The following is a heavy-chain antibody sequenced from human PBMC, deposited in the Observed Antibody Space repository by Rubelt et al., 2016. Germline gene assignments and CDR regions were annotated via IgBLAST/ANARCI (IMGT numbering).Heavy chain of an antibody. V-gene: IGHV3-21*01. Sequence: ISSSSCYIYYADSVKGRFTISRDNAKNSLYLQMNSLRAEDTAVYYCARDRYIMSVAAAGTISYYFDYWGQGTLVTVSS. CDR2: ISSSSCYI. J-gene: IGHJ4*02. D-gene: IGHD6-13*01. CDR3: ARDRYIMSVAAAGTISYYFDY.